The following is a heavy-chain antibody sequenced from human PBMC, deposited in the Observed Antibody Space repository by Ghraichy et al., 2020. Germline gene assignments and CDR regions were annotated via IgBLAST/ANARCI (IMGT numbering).Heavy chain of an antibody. V-gene: IGHV4-34*01. CDR1: GESFSNYY. J-gene: IGHJ4*02. CDR3: SRGTWEPLFRF. CDR2: ISHTGDT. D-gene: IGHD1-26*01. Sequence: SETLSLTCAVYGESFSNYYRSWIRQSPGKGLEWIGEISHTGDTNFNPSPKTRVTISVDTSKSQLFLKVNSVTAADTAVYYCSRGTWEPLFRFWGQGTLVTVS.